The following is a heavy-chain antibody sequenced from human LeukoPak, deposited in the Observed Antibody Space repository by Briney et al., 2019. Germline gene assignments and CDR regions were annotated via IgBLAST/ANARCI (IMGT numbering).Heavy chain of an antibody. Sequence: PSETLSLTCAVSGGSISSSNWWSWVRQPPGKGLEWIGEIYHSGSTNYNPSLKSRVTISVDKSKNQFSLKLSSVTAADTAVYYCARGQPGQYSSGWYFPNTYYFDYWGQGTLVTVSS. CDR3: ARGQPGQYSSGWYFPNTYYFDY. J-gene: IGHJ4*02. V-gene: IGHV4-4*02. CDR1: GGSISSSNW. D-gene: IGHD6-19*01. CDR2: IYHSGST.